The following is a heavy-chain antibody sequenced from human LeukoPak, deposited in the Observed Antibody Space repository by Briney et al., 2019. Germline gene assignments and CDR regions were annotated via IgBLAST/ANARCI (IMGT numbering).Heavy chain of an antibody. Sequence: GGSLRLSCAASGFTFSNYAMSWFRQAPGKGLEWVSLITGSGSGTYYADSVKGRFTISRDNSKNTLDLQMNSLRAEDTAVYYCAIDPTVPGTADCFPHWGQGTLVTVSS. CDR1: GFTFSNYA. J-gene: IGHJ1*01. V-gene: IGHV3-23*01. CDR3: AIDPTVPGTADCFPH. CDR2: ITGSGSGT. D-gene: IGHD6-19*01.